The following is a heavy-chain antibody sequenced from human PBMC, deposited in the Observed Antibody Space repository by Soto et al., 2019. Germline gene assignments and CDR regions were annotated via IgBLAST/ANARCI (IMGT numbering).Heavy chain of an antibody. CDR2: ISYNSSSSFDASGT. V-gene: IGHV3-30*04. Sequence: PGGSLRLSCKASGFSFSYYALHWVRQAPGKGLEWVAVISYNSSSSFDASGTYYSDSVKGRFTISRDTSKDTLYLQMNSLRPEDTAVYYCARDTRCMTARCYPHYGMDVWGQGTTVTVSS. CDR3: ARDTRCMTARCYPHYGMDV. D-gene: IGHD2-8*01. CDR1: GFSFSYYA. J-gene: IGHJ6*02.